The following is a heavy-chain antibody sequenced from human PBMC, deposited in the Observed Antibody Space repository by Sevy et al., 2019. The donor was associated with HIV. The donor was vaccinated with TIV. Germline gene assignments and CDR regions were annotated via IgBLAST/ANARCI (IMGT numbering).Heavy chain of an antibody. J-gene: IGHJ4*02. CDR2: IKQDGSEK. V-gene: IGHV3-7*03. CDR1: GFTFSSYW. D-gene: IGHD1-26*01. CDR3: ARDRRRSGSYYFDY. Sequence: GGSLRLSCAASGFTFSSYWMSWVRQAPGKGLEWVANIKQDGSEKYYGDSVKGRFTISRDKAKNSLYLQMNSLRAEDTAVYYWARDRRRSGSYYFDYWGQGTLVTVSS.